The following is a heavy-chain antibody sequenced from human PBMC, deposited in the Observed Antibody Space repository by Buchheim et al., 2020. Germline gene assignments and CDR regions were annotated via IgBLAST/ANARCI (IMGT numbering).Heavy chain of an antibody. CDR3: AKDLGYCSGGSCYSVMDV. V-gene: IGHV3-30*18. CDR2: ISYDGSNK. CDR1: GFTFSSYG. Sequence: QVQLVESGGGVVQPGRSLRLSCAASGFTFSSYGMHWVRQAPGKGLEGVAVISYDGSNKYYADCVKGRFTISRDNSKNTLYLQMNSLRAEDTAVYYCAKDLGYCSGGSCYSVMDVWGQGTT. D-gene: IGHD2-15*01. J-gene: IGHJ6*02.